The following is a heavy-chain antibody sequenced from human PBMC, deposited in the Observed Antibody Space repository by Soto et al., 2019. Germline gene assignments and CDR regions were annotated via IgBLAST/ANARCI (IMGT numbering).Heavy chain of an antibody. CDR3: AKDKMYNWNYFFEY. CDR1: GFIFSSYA. V-gene: IGHV3-23*01. D-gene: IGHD1-7*01. CDR2: ISGSASST. Sequence: PGGSLRLSCAASGFIFSSYAISWVRQAPGKGPEWVSGISGSASSTNHADSVKGRFTISRDNSKNMVYLQMNSLRDEDTAVYYCAKDKMYNWNYFFEYWGQGTLVTVSS. J-gene: IGHJ4*02.